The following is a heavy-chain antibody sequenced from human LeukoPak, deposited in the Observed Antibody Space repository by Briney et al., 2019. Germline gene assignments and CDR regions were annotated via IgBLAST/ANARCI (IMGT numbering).Heavy chain of an antibody. Sequence: GRSLRLSCAASGFTFSIYAMHWARQPPGKGLEWEAVISYDGSNKYYADSVKGRFTISRDNSKNTLYLQMNRLRAEDTAVNYCARDLKESIEYYFDYWGQGTLVTVSS. CDR1: GFTFSIYA. CDR2: ISYDGSNK. D-gene: IGHD3-16*02. V-gene: IGHV3-30*04. J-gene: IGHJ4*02. CDR3: ARDLKESIEYYFDY.